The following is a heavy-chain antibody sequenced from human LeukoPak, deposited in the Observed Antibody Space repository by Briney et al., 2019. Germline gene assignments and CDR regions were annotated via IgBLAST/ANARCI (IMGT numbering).Heavy chain of an antibody. Sequence: GGSLRLSCAAAGFTFSDYGMNWVRQAPGKGLEWVSGISGSGISTYYADSVKGRFTISRDNSKNTLYLQMNSLRAEDTAVYYCAKLREWELPDLFDYWGQGTLVTVSS. D-gene: IGHD1-26*01. CDR2: ISGSGIST. J-gene: IGHJ4*02. V-gene: IGHV3-23*01. CDR3: AKLREWELPDLFDY. CDR1: GFTFSDYG.